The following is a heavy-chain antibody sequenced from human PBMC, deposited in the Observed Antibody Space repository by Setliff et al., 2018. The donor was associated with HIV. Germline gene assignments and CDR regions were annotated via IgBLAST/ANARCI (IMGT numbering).Heavy chain of an antibody. J-gene: IGHJ4*02. Sequence: SETLSLTCTVSGDSIRSNFNYWGWIRQPPGKGLGWIGIIYYSGSNYDNPSLKSRVTISVDTSKNQYSLKLSSVTAADTAVYYCARANFWSGYYGYWGQGTLVTVSS. CDR3: ARANFWSGYYGY. V-gene: IGHV4-39*07. CDR1: GDSIRSNFNY. CDR2: IYYSGSN. D-gene: IGHD3-3*01.